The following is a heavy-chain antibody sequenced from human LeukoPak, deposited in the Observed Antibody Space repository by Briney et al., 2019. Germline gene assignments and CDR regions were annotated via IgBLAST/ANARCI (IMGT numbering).Heavy chain of an antibody. CDR2: IYTSGST. J-gene: IGHJ6*03. CDR3: ARDSWDIVVVPAAMPLNPYYYYYMDV. CDR1: GGSISSGSYY. Sequence: SQTLSLTCTVSGGSISSGSYYWSWIRQPAGKGLEWIGRIYTSGSTNYNPSHKSRVTISVDTSKNQFSLKLSSVTAADTAVYYCARDSWDIVVVPAAMPLNPYYYYYMDVWGKGTTVTISS. D-gene: IGHD2-2*01. V-gene: IGHV4-61*02.